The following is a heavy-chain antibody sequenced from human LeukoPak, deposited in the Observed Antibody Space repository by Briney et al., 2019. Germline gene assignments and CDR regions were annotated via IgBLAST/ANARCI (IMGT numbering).Heavy chain of an antibody. Sequence: PGRSLRLSCAASGFTFSSYGMHWVRQAPGKGLEGVAVISYDGSNKYYADSVKGRFTISRDNSKNTLYLHVNSLRAEDTAVYYCAKVHLYCGGDCFSGVTFDYWGQGTLVTVSS. J-gene: IGHJ4*02. D-gene: IGHD2-21*02. CDR1: GFTFSSYG. CDR3: AKVHLYCGGDCFSGVTFDY. CDR2: ISYDGSNK. V-gene: IGHV3-30*18.